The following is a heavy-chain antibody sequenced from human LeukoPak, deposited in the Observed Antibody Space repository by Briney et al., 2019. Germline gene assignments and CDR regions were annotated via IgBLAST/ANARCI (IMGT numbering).Heavy chain of an antibody. CDR3: AKVTAMAHFDY. CDR2: ISGSGGST. V-gene: IGHV3-23*01. CDR1: GFTFSSYA. J-gene: IGHJ4*02. D-gene: IGHD5-18*01. Sequence: GGSLRLSCAASGFTFSSYAMSWVREAPGKGLGWVSAISGSGGSTYYADSVKGRFTISRDNSKNTLYMQLTSLRAEDTAIYYCAKVTAMAHFDYWGEGPLVPVSS.